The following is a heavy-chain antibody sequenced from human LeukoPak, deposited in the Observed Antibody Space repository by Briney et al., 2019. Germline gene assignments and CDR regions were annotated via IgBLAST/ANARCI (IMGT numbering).Heavy chain of an antibody. J-gene: IGHJ4*02. CDR1: RFTFSSYA. CDR2: INSDGSST. D-gene: IGHD6-6*01. Sequence: PGGSLRLSCAASRFTFSSYAMSWVRQAPGKGLEWVSRINSDGSSTSYADSVRGRFSISRDNAKNTLYLQMNSLRAEDTAVYYCARGLSGYASSLGYWGQGTLVTVSA. V-gene: IGHV3-74*01. CDR3: ARGLSGYASSLGY.